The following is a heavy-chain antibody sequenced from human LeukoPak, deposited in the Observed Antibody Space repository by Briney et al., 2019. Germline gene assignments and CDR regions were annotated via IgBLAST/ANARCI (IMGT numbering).Heavy chain of an antibody. CDR2: INHSGST. J-gene: IGHJ6*02. Sequence: SESLSLTCAVYGVSFSGYYWSWIRQPPGKGLEWIGEINHSGSTNYNPSLKSRVTISVDTSKNQFSLKLSSVTAADTAVYYCAREPLFSPSYYGMDVWGQGTTVTVSS. CDR1: GVSFSGYY. CDR3: AREPLFSPSYYGMDV. V-gene: IGHV4-34*01. D-gene: IGHD3-3*02.